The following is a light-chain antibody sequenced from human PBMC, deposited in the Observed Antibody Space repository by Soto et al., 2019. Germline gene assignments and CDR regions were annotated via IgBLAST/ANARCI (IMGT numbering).Light chain of an antibody. Sequence: DIQMTLSPSTLSASVGDRVTITCRASQSISSWLAWYQQKPGKAPKLLIYDASSLESGVPSRFSGSGSGTEFALTISSLQPDDFATYYCQHYNIYSFGLGTKVDIK. CDR2: DAS. V-gene: IGKV1-5*01. CDR3: QHYNIYS. J-gene: IGKJ3*01. CDR1: QSISSW.